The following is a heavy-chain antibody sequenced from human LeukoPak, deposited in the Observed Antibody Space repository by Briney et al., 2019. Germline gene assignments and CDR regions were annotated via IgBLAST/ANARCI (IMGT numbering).Heavy chain of an antibody. CDR2: IYSDGYSDGSST. V-gene: IGHV3-74*01. Sequence: GGSLRLSCVASGFTFSTHRMHWVRQAPGKGLVWVARIYSDGYSDGSSTIYADSVRGRFTISRDNAKNSLYLQMNSLRAEDTALYHCARSEQICSSTSCYPYYMDVWGKGTTVTVSS. CDR1: GFTFSTHR. D-gene: IGHD2-2*01. CDR3: ARSEQICSSTSCYPYYMDV. J-gene: IGHJ6*03.